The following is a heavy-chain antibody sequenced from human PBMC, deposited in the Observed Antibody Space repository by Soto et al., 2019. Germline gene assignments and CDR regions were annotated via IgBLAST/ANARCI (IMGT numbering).Heavy chain of an antibody. D-gene: IGHD3-22*01. CDR2: IGGSGGGT. Sequence: HPGGSLRLSCAASGFTFSSYAMSWVRQAPGKGLEWVSAIGGSGGGTYYADSVKGRFTISRDNSKNTLYLQMNSLRAEDTAVYYCAKGDSSGYYYVSRTTFPYEGAISPDYWGQGTLVTVSS. CDR1: GFTFSSYA. CDR3: AKGDSSGYYYVSRTTFPYEGAISPDY. V-gene: IGHV3-23*01. J-gene: IGHJ4*02.